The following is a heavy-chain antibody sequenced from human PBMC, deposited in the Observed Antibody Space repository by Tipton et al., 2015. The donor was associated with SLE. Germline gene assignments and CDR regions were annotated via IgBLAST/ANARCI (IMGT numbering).Heavy chain of an antibody. CDR1: GGSISSGIYY. CDR2: IYDTETT. Sequence: TLSLTSTVSGGSISSGIYYWTWIRQHPGKGLEWIGDIYDTETTYYNPSLKSRVTMSIDRSKNPFSLRLRSVSAADTAIYYCAREVKSGRYDWFDPWGQGTLVTVSS. J-gene: IGHJ5*02. D-gene: IGHD1-26*01. CDR3: AREVKSGRYDWFDP. V-gene: IGHV4-31*03.